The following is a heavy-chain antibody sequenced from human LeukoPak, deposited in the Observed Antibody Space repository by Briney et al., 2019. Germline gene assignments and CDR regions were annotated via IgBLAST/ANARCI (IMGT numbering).Heavy chain of an antibody. CDR2: INHSGST. CDR1: GGSISSYY. J-gene: IGHJ6*03. D-gene: IGHD4-17*01. Sequence: SETLSLTCTVSGGSISSYYWSWIRQPPGKGLEWIGEINHSGSTNYNPSLKSRVTISVDTSKNQFSLKLSSVTAADTAVYYCARGRAVTIPLGYYYYYYYMDVWGKGTTVTVSS. CDR3: ARGRAVTIPLGYYYYYYYMDV. V-gene: IGHV4-34*01.